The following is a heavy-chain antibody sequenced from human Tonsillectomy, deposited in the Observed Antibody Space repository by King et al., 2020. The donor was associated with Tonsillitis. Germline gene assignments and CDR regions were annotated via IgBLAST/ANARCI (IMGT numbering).Heavy chain of an antibody. J-gene: IGHJ4*02. D-gene: IGHD3-10*01. CDR3: ARQWGGYYGSGSYYKTPYYFDY. Sequence: QLQESGPGLVKPSETLSLTCTVSGGSISSSSYYWGWIRQPPGKGLEWIGSIYYSGSTYYNPSLKSRVTISEDTSKNQFSLKLSSVTAADTAVYYCARQWGGYYGSGSYYKTPYYFDYWGQGTLVTVSS. CDR2: IYYSGST. V-gene: IGHV4-39*01. CDR1: GGSISSSSYY.